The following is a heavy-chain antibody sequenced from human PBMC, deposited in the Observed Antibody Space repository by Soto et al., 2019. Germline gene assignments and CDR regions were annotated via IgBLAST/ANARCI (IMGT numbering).Heavy chain of an antibody. D-gene: IGHD3-22*01. Sequence: GGSLRLSCAASGFTFSSYSMNWVRQAPGKGLEWVSYINGGSSAIHYADSVKGRFTISRDNAKNSLYLQMNSPRDEDTAVYYCARDIHYDGSAYYHALDYWGQGALVTVSS. CDR1: GFTFSSYS. J-gene: IGHJ4*02. CDR2: INGGSSAI. CDR3: ARDIHYDGSAYYHALDY. V-gene: IGHV3-48*02.